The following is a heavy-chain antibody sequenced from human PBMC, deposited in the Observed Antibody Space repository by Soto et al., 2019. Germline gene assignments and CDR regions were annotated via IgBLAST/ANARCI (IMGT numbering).Heavy chain of an antibody. Sequence: PSETLSLTCTVSGASISGFYWSWIRKSAGKGLEWIGRIYATGTTDYNPSLKSRVMMSEDTSKKQFSLKLRSVTAADTAVYYCVRDGTKTLRDWFDPWGQGISVTVSS. CDR3: VRDGTKTLRDWFDP. CDR1: GASISGFY. V-gene: IGHV4-4*07. CDR2: IYATGTT. J-gene: IGHJ5*02. D-gene: IGHD1-1*01.